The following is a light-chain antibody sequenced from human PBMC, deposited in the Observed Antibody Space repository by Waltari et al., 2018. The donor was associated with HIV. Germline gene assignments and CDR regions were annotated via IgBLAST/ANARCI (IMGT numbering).Light chain of an antibody. CDR2: DTT. CDR3: LLFFGATRV. CDR1: EGAVTTKNY. J-gene: IGLJ2*01. V-gene: IGLV7-46*01. Sequence: VVTQEPSLTVSPGGTIILTCGSSEGAVTTKNYAYWFQQKPGQAPTTLIHDTTQRHFVTPARFSGFLLGDKAALTLSGALSEDEGVYFCLLFFGATRVFGGGTMVTVL.